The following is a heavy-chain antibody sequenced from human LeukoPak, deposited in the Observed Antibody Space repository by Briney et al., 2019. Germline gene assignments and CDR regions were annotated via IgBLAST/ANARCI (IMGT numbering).Heavy chain of an antibody. J-gene: IGHJ6*03. CDR1: GYTFTGYY. D-gene: IGHD3-10*01. CDR2: INPNSGGT. Sequence: ASVKVSCKASGYTFTGYYMHWVRQAPGQGLEWMGWINPNSGGTNYAQKFQGRVTMTRDTSISTAYMELSRLRSDDTAVYYCARTGSLWFGELDYYYMDVWGKGTTVTISS. V-gene: IGHV1-2*02. CDR3: ARTGSLWFGELDYYYMDV.